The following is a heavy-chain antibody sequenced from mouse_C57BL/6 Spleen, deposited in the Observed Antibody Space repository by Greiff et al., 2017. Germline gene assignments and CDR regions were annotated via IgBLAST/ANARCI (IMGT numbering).Heavy chain of an antibody. J-gene: IGHJ4*01. Sequence: VQLQQSGAELARPGASVKLSCKASGYTFTSYGISWVKQITGQGLEWIGEIYPRSGNTYYNEKFKGKATLTADKSSSTAYMELRSLKSEDSAVYFCARRGGYDAMDYWGQGTSVTVSS. CDR2: IYPRSGNT. D-gene: IGHD1-1*02. CDR1: GYTFTSYG. V-gene: IGHV1-81*01. CDR3: ARRGGYDAMDY.